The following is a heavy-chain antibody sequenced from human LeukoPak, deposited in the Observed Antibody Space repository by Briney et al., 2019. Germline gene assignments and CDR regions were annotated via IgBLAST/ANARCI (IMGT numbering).Heavy chain of an antibody. CDR3: AGENSSGWPFDY. Sequence: SETLSLTCTVSGGSISSSSYYWGWIRQPPGKGLEWIGSIYYSGSTYYNPSLKSRVTISVDTSKNQFSLKLSSVTAADTAVYYCAGENSSGWPFDYWGQGTLVTVSS. J-gene: IGHJ4*02. CDR2: IYYSGST. V-gene: IGHV4-39*07. CDR1: GGSISSSSYY. D-gene: IGHD6-19*01.